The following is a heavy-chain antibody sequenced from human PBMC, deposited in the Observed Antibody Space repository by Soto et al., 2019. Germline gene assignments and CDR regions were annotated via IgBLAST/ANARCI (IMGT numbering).Heavy chain of an antibody. V-gene: IGHV3-33*01. J-gene: IGHJ4*02. CDR1: GFTFSSYG. D-gene: IGHD3-22*01. CDR3: ARSSWLLPGAYFDY. Sequence: PGGSLRLSCAASGFTFSSYGMHWVRQAPGKGLEWVAVIWYDGSNKYYADSVKGRFTISRDNSKNTLYLQMNSLRAEDTAVYYCARSSWLLPGAYFDYWGQGTLVTSPQ. CDR2: IWYDGSNK.